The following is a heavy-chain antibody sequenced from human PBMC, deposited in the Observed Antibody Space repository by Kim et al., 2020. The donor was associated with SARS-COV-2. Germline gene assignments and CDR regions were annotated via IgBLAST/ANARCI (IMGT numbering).Heavy chain of an antibody. CDR3: ARSGQAVVVVAATLPFDY. CDR1: GFTFSDYY. D-gene: IGHD2-15*01. V-gene: IGHV3-11*03. Sequence: GGSLRLSCAASGFTFSDYYMSWIRQAPGKGLEWVSYISSSSSYTNYADSVKGRFTISRDNAKNSLYLQMNSLRAEDTAVYYCARSGQAVVVVAATLPFDYWGQGTLVTVSS. CDR2: ISSSSSYT. J-gene: IGHJ4*02.